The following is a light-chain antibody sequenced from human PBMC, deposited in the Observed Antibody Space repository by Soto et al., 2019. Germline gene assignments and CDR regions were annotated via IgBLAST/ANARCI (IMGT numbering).Light chain of an antibody. Sequence: QSVLTQPASVSGSPGQSITISCTGTSNDVGGYNYVSWFQQHAGKAPKFMIYDVSHRSSGVSNRFTGSKSGNTASLTISGLQADDEADYYCCSYTRTTSFVFGTGTKLTVL. CDR3: CSYTRTTSFV. CDR1: SNDVGGYNY. J-gene: IGLJ1*01. V-gene: IGLV2-14*03. CDR2: DVS.